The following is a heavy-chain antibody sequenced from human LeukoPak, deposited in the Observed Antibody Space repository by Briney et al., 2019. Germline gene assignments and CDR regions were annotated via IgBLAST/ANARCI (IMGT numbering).Heavy chain of an antibody. D-gene: IGHD3-10*01. CDR1: GGSISSGGYS. CDR3: ARGSGAFDY. CDR2: IYHSGST. V-gene: IGHV4-30-2*01. J-gene: IGHJ4*02. Sequence: SETLFLTCAVSGGSISSGGYSWSWIRQPPGKGLEWIGYIYHSGSTYYNPSLKSRVTISVDRSKNQFSLKLSSVTAADTAVYYCARGSGAFDYWGQGTLVTVSS.